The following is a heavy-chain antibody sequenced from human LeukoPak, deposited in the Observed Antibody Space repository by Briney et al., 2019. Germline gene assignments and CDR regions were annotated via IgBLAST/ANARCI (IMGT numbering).Heavy chain of an antibody. V-gene: IGHV3-53*01. D-gene: IGHD3-10*01. J-gene: IGHJ4*02. CDR1: GFTVSSNY. CDR2: IYSGGST. Sequence: PGGSLRLSCAASGFTVSSNYMSWVRQAPGKGPEGVSVIYSGGSTYYADSVKGRFTISRDNSKNTLYLQMNSLRAEDTAVYYCARGTGSGSYYGGAFDYWGQGTLVTVSS. CDR3: ARGTGSGSYYGGAFDY.